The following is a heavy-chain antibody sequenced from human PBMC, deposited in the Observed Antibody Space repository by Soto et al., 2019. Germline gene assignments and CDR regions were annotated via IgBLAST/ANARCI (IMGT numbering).Heavy chain of an antibody. D-gene: IGHD4-17*01. CDR3: ARRSTVSYHAMDV. CDR2: TSYDGSNT. Sequence: QVQLVESGGGVVQPGRSLRLSCAASGFTFSSYEMHWVRQAPGKGLEWVAITSYDGSNTYYADSVKGRFTISRDNSKNTLDLQMDRLTFGDTAVYYCARRSTVSYHAMDVWCQGTTVTVSS. V-gene: IGHV3-30-3*01. CDR1: GFTFSSYE. J-gene: IGHJ6*02.